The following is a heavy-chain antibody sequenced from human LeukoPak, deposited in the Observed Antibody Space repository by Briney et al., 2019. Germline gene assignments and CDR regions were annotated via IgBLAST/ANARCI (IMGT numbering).Heavy chain of an antibody. CDR1: GFTFSSYS. Sequence: GGSLRLSCAASGFTFSSYSMNWVRQAPGKGLEWVSSISSSSSYIYYADSVKGRFTISRDNAKNSLYLQMNSLRAEDTAVYYCARDREEWLGTFDYWGQGTLVTVS. CDR3: ARDREEWLGTFDY. D-gene: IGHD6-19*01. V-gene: IGHV3-21*01. CDR2: ISSSSSYI. J-gene: IGHJ4*02.